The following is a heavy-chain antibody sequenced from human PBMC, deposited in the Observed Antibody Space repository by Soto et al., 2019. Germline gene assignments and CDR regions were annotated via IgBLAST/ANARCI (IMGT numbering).Heavy chain of an antibody. CDR2: IYNSGST. Sequence: KPSETLSLTCSVSGGSISSTGYYWVWIRLPPGKGLEWIGSIYNSGSTYYNPSLKSRVTISVDTSKNLFSLRLSSVTAADTAVYYCAGGRTTMTVSFSSRGGNWFDPWGQGTLVTVSS. J-gene: IGHJ5*02. D-gene: IGHD3-22*01. CDR1: GGSISSTGYY. V-gene: IGHV4-39*01. CDR3: AGGRTTMTVSFSSRGGNWFDP.